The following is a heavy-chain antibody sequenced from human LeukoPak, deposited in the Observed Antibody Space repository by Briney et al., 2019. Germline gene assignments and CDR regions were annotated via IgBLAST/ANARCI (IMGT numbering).Heavy chain of an antibody. J-gene: IGHJ3*02. Sequence: GGSLRLSCAASGFTFSDYYMSWIRQAPGKGLEWVSYISSSGITKNYADSVKGRFTISRDNAKNSLYLQMNSLRVEDTAVYYCAREDTVDAFNIWGQGTMVTVSS. D-gene: IGHD5-18*01. V-gene: IGHV3-11*04. CDR2: ISSSGITK. CDR3: AREDTVDAFNI. CDR1: GFTFSDYY.